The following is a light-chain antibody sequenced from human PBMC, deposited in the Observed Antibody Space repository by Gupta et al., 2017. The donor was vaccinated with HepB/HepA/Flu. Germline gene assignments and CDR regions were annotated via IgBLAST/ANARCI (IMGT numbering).Light chain of an antibody. J-gene: IGKJ4*01. CDR1: VSSN. CDR3: QQYNNWPPLT. V-gene: IGKV3-15*01. Sequence: VSSNLAWYQQKPGQAPRLLNYGASTRATGIPARFSGSGSGTEFTLTISSLQSEDFAVYYCQQYNNWPPLTFGGGTKVEIK. CDR2: GAS.